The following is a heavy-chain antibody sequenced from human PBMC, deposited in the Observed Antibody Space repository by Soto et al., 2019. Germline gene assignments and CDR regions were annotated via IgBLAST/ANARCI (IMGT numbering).Heavy chain of an antibody. CDR3: ARRYASGWWIDY. CDR1: GFAVSINY. V-gene: IGHV3-66*01. CDR2: IYRDGTT. J-gene: IGHJ4*02. Sequence: EVQLVESGGGLVQPGGSLRLSCEASGFAVSINYMNWVRQAPGKGLEWVSIIYRDGTTFYADSVKGRFIISRDNSKYTLYRHMNSLRGEDTAVYYCARRYASGWWIDYWGQGTLVTVSS. D-gene: IGHD6-19*01.